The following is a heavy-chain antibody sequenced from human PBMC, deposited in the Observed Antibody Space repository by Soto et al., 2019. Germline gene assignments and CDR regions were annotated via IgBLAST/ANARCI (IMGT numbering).Heavy chain of an antibody. Sequence: SETLSLTCTVSGGSISSYYWSWIRQPAGKGLRWIGRIYTSGSTNYNPSLKSRVTMSVDTSKNQFSLKLSSVTAADTAVYYCARACSSTSCYDVFDSWGQGTLVTVSS. J-gene: IGHJ4*02. CDR3: ARACSSTSCYDVFDS. CDR1: GGSISSYY. D-gene: IGHD2-2*01. CDR2: IYTSGST. V-gene: IGHV4-4*07.